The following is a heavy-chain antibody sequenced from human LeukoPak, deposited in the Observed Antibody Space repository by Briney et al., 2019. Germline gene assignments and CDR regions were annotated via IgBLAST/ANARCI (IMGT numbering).Heavy chain of an antibody. J-gene: IGHJ4*02. D-gene: IGHD1-1*01. Sequence: GASVTVSCKASGYTFTSYDINWVRQAPGQGLEWMGWMNPNSGNTGYAQKFQGRVTMTRNTSISTAYMELSSLRSEDTAVYYCARVFGTGTTPGDFDYWGQGTLVTVSS. CDR2: MNPNSGNT. CDR3: ARVFGTGTTPGDFDY. V-gene: IGHV1-8*01. CDR1: GYTFTSYD.